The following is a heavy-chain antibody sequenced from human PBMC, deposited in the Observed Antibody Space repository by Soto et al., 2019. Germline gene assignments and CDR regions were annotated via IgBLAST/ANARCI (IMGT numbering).Heavy chain of an antibody. V-gene: IGHV4-59*01. Sequence: PSETLSLTCTVSGGSISSYYWSWIRQPPGKGLEWIGYIYYSGSTNYNPSLKSRVTISVDTSKNQFSLKLSSVTAADTAVYYCARHVRHWEMDVWGKGTTVTVSS. D-gene: IGHD1-26*01. CDR3: ARHVRHWEMDV. CDR1: GGSISSYY. CDR2: IYYSGST. J-gene: IGHJ6*04.